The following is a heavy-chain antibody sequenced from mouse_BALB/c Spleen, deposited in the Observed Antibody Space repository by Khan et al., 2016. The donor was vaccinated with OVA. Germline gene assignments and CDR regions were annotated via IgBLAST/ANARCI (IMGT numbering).Heavy chain of an antibody. CDR2: IWAGGST. V-gene: IGHV2-9*02. J-gene: IGHJ1*01. CDR3: ARNYGSYLEYFDV. Sequence: QVQLKESGPGLVAPAQSLSITCTVSGFSLTSYGVHWVRQPPGKGLEWLGVIWAGGSTNYYSALMSRLSISKDNSKSQVFLKMNSLQTGDTAMYFCARNYGSYLEYFDVWGAGTTVTVSA. CDR1: GFSLTSYG. D-gene: IGHD2-1*01.